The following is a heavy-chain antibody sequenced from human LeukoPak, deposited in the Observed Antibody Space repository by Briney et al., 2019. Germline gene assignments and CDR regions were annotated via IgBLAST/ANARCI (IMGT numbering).Heavy chain of an antibody. CDR2: ISGSGDST. CDR3: AKGMSGSCYSGLHC. V-gene: IGHV3-23*01. J-gene: IGHJ4*02. CDR1: GFTFSSSA. D-gene: IGHD2-15*01. Sequence: GGSLRLSXAASGFTFSSSAMTWVRQAPGKGLEWVSVISGSGDSTFYADSVKGRFTISRDSSKNTVYLQMNSLRAGDTAIYYCAKGMSGSCYSGLHCWGQGNLVTVSS.